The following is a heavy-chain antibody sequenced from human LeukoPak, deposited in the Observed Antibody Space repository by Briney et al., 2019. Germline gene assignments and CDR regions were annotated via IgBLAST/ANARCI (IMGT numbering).Heavy chain of an antibody. Sequence: PGGSLRLSCAASGFTFDDYAMHWVRQAPGKGLEWVSGISWNSGSIGYADSVKGRFTISRDNAKNSLYLQMNSLRAEDMALYYCAKGDKLYYDSSGYSYWGQGTLVTVSS. CDR1: GFTFDDYA. V-gene: IGHV3-9*03. CDR3: AKGDKLYYDSSGYSY. CDR2: ISWNSGSI. D-gene: IGHD3-22*01. J-gene: IGHJ4*02.